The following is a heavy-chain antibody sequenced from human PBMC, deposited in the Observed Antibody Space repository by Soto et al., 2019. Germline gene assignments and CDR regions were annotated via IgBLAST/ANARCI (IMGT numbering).Heavy chain of an antibody. D-gene: IGHD6-13*01. CDR3: ARDRNSSSWRYDAFDI. V-gene: IGHV6-1*01. CDR1: GDSVSSNSAA. CDR2: TYYRSKWYN. Sequence: LSQTLSLTCAISGDSVSSNSAAWNWIRQSPSRGLEWLGRTYYRSKWYNDYAVSVKSRITINPDTSKNQFSLQLNSVTPEDTAVYYCARDRNSSSWRYDAFDIWGQGTMVTVSS. J-gene: IGHJ3*02.